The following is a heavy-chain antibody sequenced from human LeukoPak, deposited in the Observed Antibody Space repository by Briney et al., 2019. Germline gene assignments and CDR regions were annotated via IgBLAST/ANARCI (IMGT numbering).Heavy chain of an antibody. V-gene: IGHV1-18*01. J-gene: IGHJ4*02. CDR1: GGTFSSYA. CDR2: ISAYNGNT. CDR3: ASTYCSGGSCYPDY. D-gene: IGHD2-15*01. Sequence: ASVKVSCKASGGTFSSYAISWVRQAPGQGLEWMGWISAYNGNTNYAQKLQGRVTMTTDTSTSTAYMELRSLRSDDTAVYYCASTYCSGGSCYPDYWGQGTLVTVSS.